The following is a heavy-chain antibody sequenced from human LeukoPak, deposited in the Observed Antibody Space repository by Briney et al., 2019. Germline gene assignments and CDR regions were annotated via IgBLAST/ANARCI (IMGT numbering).Heavy chain of an antibody. J-gene: IGHJ5*02. Sequence: ASVKVSCKASGYTFTGYYMHWVRQAPGQGLEWMGWINPNSGGTNYAQKFQGRVTMTRDTSISTAYMELSRLRSDDTAVYYCARVFRAAIRVSWFDPWGQGTLVTVSS. CDR1: GYTFTGYY. D-gene: IGHD2-2*01. V-gene: IGHV1-2*02. CDR3: ARVFRAAIRVSWFDP. CDR2: INPNSGGT.